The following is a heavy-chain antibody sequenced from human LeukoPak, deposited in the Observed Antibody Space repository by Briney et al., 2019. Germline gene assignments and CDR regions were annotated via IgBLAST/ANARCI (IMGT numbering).Heavy chain of an antibody. Sequence: ASVKVSCKVSGYTLTELSMHWVRQAPGKGLEWMGWISAYNGNTNYAQKLQGRVTMTTDTSTSTAYMELRSLRSDDTAVYYCARVRFSNLQDNYYYYYYMDVWGKGTTVTVSS. CDR2: ISAYNGNT. CDR1: GYTLTELS. CDR3: ARVRFSNLQDNYYYYYYMDV. J-gene: IGHJ6*03. V-gene: IGHV1-18*01.